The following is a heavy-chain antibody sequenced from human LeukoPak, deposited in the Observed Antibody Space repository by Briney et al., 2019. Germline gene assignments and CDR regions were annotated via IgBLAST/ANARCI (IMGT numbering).Heavy chain of an antibody. CDR1: GFTFDDYA. D-gene: IGHD1-14*01. Sequence: GGSPRLSCAASGFTFDDYAMHWVRQAPGKGLEWVSLISGDGGSTYYADSVKGRFTISRDNSKNSLYPQMNSLRTVDTALYYCAKEYHHGLYYYGMDVWGQGTTVTVSS. V-gene: IGHV3-43*02. J-gene: IGHJ6*02. CDR3: AKEYHHGLYYYGMDV. CDR2: ISGDGGST.